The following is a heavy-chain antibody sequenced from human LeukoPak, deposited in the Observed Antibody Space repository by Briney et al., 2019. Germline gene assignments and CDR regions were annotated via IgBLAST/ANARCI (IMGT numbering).Heavy chain of an antibody. CDR2: IYATGST. V-gene: IGHV4-4*07. CDR1: GGSISSYS. D-gene: IGHD6-13*01. CDR3: ARAPAGSSKYEY. Sequence: SETLSLTCSVSGGSISSYSWTWIRQPAGKGLEWIGRIYATGSTNFNPSLKSRVTMSVDTSKSQFSLNLSSVTAADTAVYYCARAPAGSSKYEYWGQGILVTVSS. J-gene: IGHJ4*02.